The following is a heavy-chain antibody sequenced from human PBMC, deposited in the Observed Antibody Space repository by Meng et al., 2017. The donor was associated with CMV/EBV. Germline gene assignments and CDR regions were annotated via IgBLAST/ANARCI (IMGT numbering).Heavy chain of an antibody. CDR1: GGSVSSGSYY. CDR2: IYYSGST. CDR3: ARDQTYYDFWSGYHEYNWFDP. J-gene: IGHJ5*02. D-gene: IGHD3-3*01. Sequence: GSLRLSCTVSGGSVSSGSYYWSWIRQPPGKGLEWIGYIYYSGSTNYNPSLKSRVTISVDTSKNQFSLKLSSVTAADTAVYYCARDQTYYDFWSGYHEYNWFDPWGQGTLVTVSS. V-gene: IGHV4-61*01.